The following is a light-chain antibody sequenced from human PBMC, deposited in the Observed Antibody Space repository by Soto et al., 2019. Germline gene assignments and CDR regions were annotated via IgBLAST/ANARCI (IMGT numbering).Light chain of an antibody. J-gene: IGKJ1*01. V-gene: IGKV3-20*01. Sequence: EIVLTQSPGTLSLSPGERATLSCRASQSFTSTSLAWYQQKPGQAPRLLISGASRRAAGIPDRFSGSGSGTDFTLTISRLEPEDIAVYYCQQYDSSPRTFGQGTKVDIK. CDR1: QSFTSTS. CDR3: QQYDSSPRT. CDR2: GAS.